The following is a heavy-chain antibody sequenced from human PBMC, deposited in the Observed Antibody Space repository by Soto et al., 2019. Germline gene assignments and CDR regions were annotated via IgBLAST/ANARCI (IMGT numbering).Heavy chain of an antibody. D-gene: IGHD1-1*01. CDR2: IIPIFGTA. CDR3: ARTGRPLQREDYYYYYGMDV. CDR1: GGTFSSYA. V-gene: IGHV1-69*13. Sequence: ASVRVSCKASGGTFSSYAISWVRQAPGQGLEWMGGIIPIFGTANYAQKFQGRVTITADESTSTAYMELSSLRSEDTAVYYCARTGRPLQREDYYYYYGMDVRGQGTTVTVSS. J-gene: IGHJ6*02.